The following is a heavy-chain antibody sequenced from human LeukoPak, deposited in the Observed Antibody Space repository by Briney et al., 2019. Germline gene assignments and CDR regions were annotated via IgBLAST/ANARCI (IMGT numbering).Heavy chain of an antibody. D-gene: IGHD3-22*01. CDR3: ARVITYYYDSSGYDDAFDI. Sequence: SVKVSCKSSGGTFSSYAIIWVRQAPGQGLEWMGGIIPIFGTANYAQKFQGRVTITADESTSTAYMELSSLRSEDTAVYYCARVITYYYDSSGYDDAFDIWGQGTMVTVSS. CDR2: IIPIFGTA. CDR1: GGTFSSYA. V-gene: IGHV1-69*13. J-gene: IGHJ3*02.